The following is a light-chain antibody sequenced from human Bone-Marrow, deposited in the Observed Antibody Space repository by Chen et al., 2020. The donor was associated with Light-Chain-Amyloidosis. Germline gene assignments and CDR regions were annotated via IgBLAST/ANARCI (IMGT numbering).Light chain of an antibody. CDR1: DLPTKY. CDR2: GDT. CDR3: QSADSSGTYEVI. V-gene: IGLV3-25*03. Sequence: SYELTQPPSVAVSPGQTASITCSGDDLPTKYAYWYQQKPGQPPVLVIHGDTERPSGISERFSGSSSGTTATLTISGVQAEDEADYHCQSADSSGTYEVIFGGGTKLTVL. J-gene: IGLJ2*01.